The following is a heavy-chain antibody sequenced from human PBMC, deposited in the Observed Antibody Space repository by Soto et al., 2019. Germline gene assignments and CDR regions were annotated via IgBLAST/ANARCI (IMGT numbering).Heavy chain of an antibody. D-gene: IGHD3-22*01. CDR3: ARPAHPIVVAREYFQH. CDR2: ISYDGSNK. CDR1: GFTFSSYA. J-gene: IGHJ1*01. V-gene: IGHV3-30-3*01. Sequence: QVQLVESGGGVVQPGRSLRLSCAASGFTFSSYAMHWVRQAPGKGLEWVAVISYDGSNKYYADSVKGRFTISRDNSKNTLYLQMNSLRAEDTAVYYCARPAHPIVVAREYFQHWGQGTLVTVSS.